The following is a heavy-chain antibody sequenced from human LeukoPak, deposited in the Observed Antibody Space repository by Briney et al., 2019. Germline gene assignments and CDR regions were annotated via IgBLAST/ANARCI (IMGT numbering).Heavy chain of an antibody. CDR1: GFTFRSYS. D-gene: IGHD3-22*01. CDR2: ISSTSSTI. Sequence: GGSLRLSCGASGFTFRSYSMHWVRQAPGKGLEWVSYISSTSSTIYYADSVKGLFTISRDNAKNSLYLQMNSLRDEDTAVYYCARAAPYYYDSSGYSAFDSWGQGTMVTVSA. CDR3: ARAAPYYYDSSGYSAFDS. V-gene: IGHV3-48*02. J-gene: IGHJ3*02.